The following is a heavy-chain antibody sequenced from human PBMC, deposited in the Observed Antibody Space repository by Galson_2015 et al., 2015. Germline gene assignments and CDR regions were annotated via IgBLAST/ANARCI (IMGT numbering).Heavy chain of an antibody. CDR3: AREGGRGRFLEWLSLPEYYYGMDV. J-gene: IGHJ6*02. CDR2: ISYDGSNK. CDR1: GFTFSSYA. Sequence: SLRLSCAASGFTFSSYAMRWVRQAPGKGLEWVAVISYDGSNKYYADSVKGRFTISRDNSKNTLYLQMNSLRAEDTAVYYCAREGGRGRFLEWLSLPEYYYGMDVWGQGTTVTVSS. D-gene: IGHD3-3*01. V-gene: IGHV3-30-3*01.